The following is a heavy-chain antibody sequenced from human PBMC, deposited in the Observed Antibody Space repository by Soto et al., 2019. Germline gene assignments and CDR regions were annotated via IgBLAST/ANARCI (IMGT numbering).Heavy chain of an antibody. J-gene: IGHJ4*02. V-gene: IGHV3-74*01. CDR3: ARRIAVAGTYVH. D-gene: IGHD6-19*01. CDR1: GFTFNSYW. Sequence: GGSLRLSCAASGFTFNSYWMHWVRQVPGKGLECVSRIDGDGTTTHYADSVKGRFTISRDNAKNTLYLQMNSLRAEDSAVYLCARRIAVAGTYVHWGQGTLVTVSS. CDR2: IDGDGTTT.